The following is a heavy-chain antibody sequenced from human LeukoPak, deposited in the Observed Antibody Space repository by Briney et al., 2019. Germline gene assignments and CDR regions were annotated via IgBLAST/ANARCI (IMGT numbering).Heavy chain of an antibody. CDR2: IRYDGNSK. J-gene: IGHJ6*03. V-gene: IGHV3-30*02. CDR3: AKGGGYSYENYYYYKDV. Sequence: QAGGSLRLSCAASGFTFSSYGMHWVRQAPDKGLEWVAFIRYDGNSKDYADSVKGRFTISRDNSKNTLYLQMNSLRGEDTALYYCAKGGGYSYENYYYYKDVWGKGTTVTVSS. CDR1: GFTFSSYG. D-gene: IGHD5-18*01.